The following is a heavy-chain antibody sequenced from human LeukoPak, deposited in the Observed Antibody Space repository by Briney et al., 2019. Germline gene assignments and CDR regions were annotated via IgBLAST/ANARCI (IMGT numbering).Heavy chain of an antibody. V-gene: IGHV4-59*01. CDR2: KYYSGSS. J-gene: IGHJ4*02. CDR1: SGSMRSYY. Sequence: SETLSLTCTVSSGSMRSYYWAWIRQAPGKGLEWIGYKYYSGSSNYNPSLKSRVTISEDTSKNQFSLRLSSVIAADTAVYYCARAERGCGFGYYYFDYWGQGTLVTVSS. D-gene: IGHD5-12*01. CDR3: ARAERGCGFGYYYFDY.